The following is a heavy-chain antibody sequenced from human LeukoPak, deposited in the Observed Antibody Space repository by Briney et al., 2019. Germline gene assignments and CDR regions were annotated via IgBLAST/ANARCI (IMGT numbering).Heavy chain of an antibody. V-gene: IGHV3-30*07. CDR3: ASEVNYYYYMDL. Sequence: GASLRLSCSASGFTFSDHGLHWVRQAPGKGLEWLAIISDGGSNTYYGGSVKGRFTVSRDNSKNTLFLQMTILRVDDTAVYYCASEVNYYYYMDLWGKGPTVTVS. CDR1: GFTFSDHG. CDR2: ISDGGSNT. D-gene: IGHD3-10*01. J-gene: IGHJ6*03.